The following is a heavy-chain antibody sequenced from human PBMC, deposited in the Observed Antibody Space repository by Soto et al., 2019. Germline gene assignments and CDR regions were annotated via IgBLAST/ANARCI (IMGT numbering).Heavy chain of an antibody. Sequence: GGSLRLSCAASGFTFSSYGMHWVRQAPGKGLEWVAVISYDGSNKYYADSVKGRFTIPRDNSKNTLYLQMNSLRAEDTAVYYSAKAVFRASSSWKVGYSGPGTLVTISS. CDR1: GFTFSSYG. CDR2: ISYDGSNK. J-gene: IGHJ4*02. V-gene: IGHV3-30*18. D-gene: IGHD6-13*01. CDR3: AKAVFRASSSWKVGY.